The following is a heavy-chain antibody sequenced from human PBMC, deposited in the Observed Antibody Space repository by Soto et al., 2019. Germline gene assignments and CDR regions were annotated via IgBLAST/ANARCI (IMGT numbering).Heavy chain of an antibody. CDR2: IYATGSP. J-gene: IGHJ4*02. CDR3: ARGVGSSPPRY. Sequence: PSATLSLTCSVSGGSISVYDWGWVRQPPGQEPEWLAYIYATGSPYYNPSTRSTVPPSADTSNNQLSPKLTSTTAADTAVYYCARGVGSSPPRYWGRGTLVTVSS. D-gene: IGHD1-26*01. CDR1: GGSISVYD. V-gene: IGHV4-59*01.